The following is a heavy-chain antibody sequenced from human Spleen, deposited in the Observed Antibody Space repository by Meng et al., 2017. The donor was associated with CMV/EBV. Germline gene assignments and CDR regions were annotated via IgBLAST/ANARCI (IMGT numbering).Heavy chain of an antibody. D-gene: IGHD6-13*01. CDR3: ARRPHSNTWYVLDY. V-gene: IGHV2-5*01. J-gene: IGHJ4*02. CDR2: IFWNDDK. CDR1: GFPLSTSGVG. Sequence: SGFPLSTSGVGVGWIRQPPGKALEWLALIFWNDDKRYSPSLKNRLTITKDTSENQVVLTMTNMDPVDTATYYCARRPHSNTWYVLDYWGQGTLVTVSS.